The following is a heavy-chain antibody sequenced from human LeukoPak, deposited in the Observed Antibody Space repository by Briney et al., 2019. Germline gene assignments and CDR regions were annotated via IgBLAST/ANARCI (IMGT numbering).Heavy chain of an antibody. CDR3: ARGGMTTVTIPDY. D-gene: IGHD4-11*01. Sequence: PGGSLRLSCAASGFIFSDYYMSWIRQAPGKGPEWVSYISSSSSYTNYADSVKGRFTISRDNAKNSLYLQMNSLRAEDTAVYYCARGGMTTVTIPDYWGQGTLVTVSS. CDR1: GFIFSDYY. V-gene: IGHV3-11*06. J-gene: IGHJ4*02. CDR2: ISSSSSYT.